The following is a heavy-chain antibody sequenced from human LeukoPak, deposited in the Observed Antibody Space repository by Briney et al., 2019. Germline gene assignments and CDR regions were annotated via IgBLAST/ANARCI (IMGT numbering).Heavy chain of an antibody. D-gene: IGHD2-15*01. CDR3: ARGLIKYCSGGSCYSGLFNFDY. Sequence: ASVEVSCKASGYTFTGYYMHWVRQAPGQGLEWMGWINPNSGGTNYAQKFQGRVTMTRDTSISTAYMELSRLRSDDTAVYYCARGLIKYCSGGSCYSGLFNFDYWGQGTLVTVSS. CDR2: INPNSGGT. J-gene: IGHJ4*02. CDR1: GYTFTGYY. V-gene: IGHV1-2*02.